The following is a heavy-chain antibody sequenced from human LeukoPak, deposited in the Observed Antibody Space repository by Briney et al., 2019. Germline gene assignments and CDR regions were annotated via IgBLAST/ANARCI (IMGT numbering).Heavy chain of an antibody. D-gene: IGHD4-17*01. CDR1: GYTFTGYY. Sequence: ASVKVSCKASGYTFTGYYMHWVRQAPGQGLEWMGWINPNSGGTNYAQKFQGRVTMTGDTSISTAYMELSRLRSDDTAVYYCARDLYDYGDYFDYWGQGTLVTVSS. CDR3: ARDLYDYGDYFDY. CDR2: INPNSGGT. V-gene: IGHV1-2*02. J-gene: IGHJ4*02.